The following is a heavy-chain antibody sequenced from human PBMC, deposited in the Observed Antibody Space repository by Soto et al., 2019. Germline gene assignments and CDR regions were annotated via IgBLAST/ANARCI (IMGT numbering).Heavy chain of an antibody. V-gene: IGHV3-53*01. CDR1: GFTVRSNY. J-gene: IGHJ3*02. Sequence: GGSLGLSCAASGFTVRSNYMSWVRQAPGKGLEWVSVIYSGGSTYYADSVKGRFTISRDNSKNTLYLQMNSLRAEDTAVYYCARFHTGYRAFDIWGQGTMVTVSS. CDR3: ARFHTGYRAFDI. CDR2: IYSGGST. D-gene: IGHD4-4*01.